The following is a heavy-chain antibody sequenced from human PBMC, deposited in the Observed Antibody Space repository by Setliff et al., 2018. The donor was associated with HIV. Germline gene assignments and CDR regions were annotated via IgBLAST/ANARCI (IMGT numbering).Heavy chain of an antibody. CDR3: ARLSSAAMWGGGAFDI. Sequence: ASVKVSCKASGYTFTGYYMHWVRQAPGQGLEWMGRISPNSGGTKYAQKFQGRVTMTRDTSISTAYMELSGLGFEETAVYYCARLSSAAMWGGGAFDIWGQGTMVTVSS. V-gene: IGHV1-2*06. CDR2: ISPNSGGT. J-gene: IGHJ3*02. CDR1: GYTFTGYY. D-gene: IGHD2-2*01.